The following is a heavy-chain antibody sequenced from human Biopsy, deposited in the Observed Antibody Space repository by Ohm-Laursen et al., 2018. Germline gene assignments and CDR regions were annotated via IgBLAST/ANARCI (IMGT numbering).Heavy chain of an antibody. CDR3: AKDGGQWLGGAFDI. J-gene: IGHJ3*02. Sequence: SLRLSCAASGFGMYAMHWVRQPPGKGLEWPAVIAYDGSNKYYAESVKGRFTISRDRSRDTVHLQMNSLRYEDTALYYCAKDGGQWLGGAFDIWGHGTMVSVSS. D-gene: IGHD6-19*01. CDR1: GFGMYA. CDR2: IAYDGSNK. V-gene: IGHV3-30*18.